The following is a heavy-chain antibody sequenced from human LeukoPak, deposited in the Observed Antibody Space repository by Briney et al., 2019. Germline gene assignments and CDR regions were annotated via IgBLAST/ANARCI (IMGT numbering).Heavy chain of an antibody. Sequence: GGSLRLSCVASGFPFDRYWMSWVRQAPGKGLEWVVNIKHDGSEKNFVDSVKGRFTISRDNAENSLFLRMNSLRADDTAVYFCARQPIYEAYFDFWGQGTLVTVSS. V-gene: IGHV3-7*01. D-gene: IGHD3-16*01. CDR3: ARQPIYEAYFDF. J-gene: IGHJ4*02. CDR1: GFPFDRYW. CDR2: IKHDGSEK.